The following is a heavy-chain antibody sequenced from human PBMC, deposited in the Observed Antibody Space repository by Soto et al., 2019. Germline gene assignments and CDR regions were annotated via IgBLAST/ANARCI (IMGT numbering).Heavy chain of an antibody. D-gene: IGHD2-15*01. CDR3: ARGGDASTPLDS. CDR1: SYSFSSSG. Sequence: QVHPVQSGVEVKNPGASVTVSCKPSSYSFSSSGVTWVRQAPGHGLEWVGWINPDNRNTHYAPMVHGRVTMTTDTSPFAAYMELMRLTSDDTAVYYCARGGDASTPLDSWGPGTLVTVS. CDR2: INPDNRNT. V-gene: IGHV1-18*01. J-gene: IGHJ4*02.